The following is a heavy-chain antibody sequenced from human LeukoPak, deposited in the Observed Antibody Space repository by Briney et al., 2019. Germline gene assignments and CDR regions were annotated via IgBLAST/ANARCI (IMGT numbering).Heavy chain of an antibody. CDR3: ASYLFDYYYFAQ. CDR1: GDSITSHNW. CDR2: IYHSGTT. J-gene: IGHJ4*02. Sequence: PSETLSLTCAVSGDSITSHNWWSWVRQSPGKGLEWIGEIYHSGTTNYSPSLKSRVTISVDKSKNQLSLELTSVTAADTAVYFCASYLFDYYYFAQWGQGTLVTVSS. D-gene: IGHD2/OR15-2a*01. V-gene: IGHV4-4*02.